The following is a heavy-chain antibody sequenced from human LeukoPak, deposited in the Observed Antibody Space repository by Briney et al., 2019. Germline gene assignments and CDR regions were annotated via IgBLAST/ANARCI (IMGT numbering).Heavy chain of an antibody. CDR1: GFTFSRYG. V-gene: IGHV3-23*01. CDR3: AKVGGNSGWTPYEGNYYYYMDV. D-gene: IGHD6-19*01. CDR2: IRGSGGSI. Sequence: GGSLRLSCEASGFTFSRYGMSWVRQAPGKGLEWVSAIRGSGGSIYYADSVKGRFTISRDNSKNTLYLQMNSLGAEDTAVYYCAKVGGNSGWTPYEGNYYYYMDVWGKGTTVTISS. J-gene: IGHJ6*03.